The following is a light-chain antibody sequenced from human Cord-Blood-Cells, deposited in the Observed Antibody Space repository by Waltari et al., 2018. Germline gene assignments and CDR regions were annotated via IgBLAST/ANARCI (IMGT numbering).Light chain of an antibody. V-gene: IGLV2-14*01. CDR3: SSYTSSSTLV. CDR1: RSAVGGYNY. J-gene: IGLJ1*01. CDR2: EVR. Sequence: QSALTHPASVSGSPGQAITISCTGPRSAVGGYNYVSWYQQHPGKAPKLMIYEVRTRPSGVSNRFSGSKSGNTASLTISGLQAEDEADYYCSSYTSSSTLVFGTGTKVTVL.